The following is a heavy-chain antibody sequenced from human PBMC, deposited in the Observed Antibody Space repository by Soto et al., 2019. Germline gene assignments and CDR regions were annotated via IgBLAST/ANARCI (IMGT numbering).Heavy chain of an antibody. CDR2: IWYDGSNK. CDR1: GFTFSSYG. V-gene: IGHV3-33*01. CDR3: ARDVEQITMTPSLFGY. D-gene: IGHD3-22*01. J-gene: IGHJ4*02. Sequence: GGSLRLSCAASGFTFSSYGMHWVRQAPGKGLEWVAVIWYDGSNKYYADSVKGRFTISRDNSKNTLYLQMNSLRAEDTAVYYCARDVEQITMTPSLFGYWGQGTLVTVSS.